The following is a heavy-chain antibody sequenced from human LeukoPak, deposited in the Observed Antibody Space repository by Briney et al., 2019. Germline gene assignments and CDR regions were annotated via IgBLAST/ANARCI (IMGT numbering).Heavy chain of an antibody. V-gene: IGHV3-11*04. CDR2: ISSSGSTI. J-gene: IGHJ4*02. D-gene: IGHD4/OR15-4a*01. Sequence: GGSLRLSCAASGFTFSDYYMSWIRQAPGKGLEWVSYISSSGSTIYYAYSVKGRFTISRDNAKNSLYLQMNSLRAEDTAVYYCVRSALAYGGYVDYWGQGTLVTVSS. CDR3: VRSALAYGGYVDY. CDR1: GFTFSDYY.